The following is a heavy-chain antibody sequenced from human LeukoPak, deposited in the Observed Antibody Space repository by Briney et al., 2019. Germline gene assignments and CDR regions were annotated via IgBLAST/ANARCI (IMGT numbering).Heavy chain of an antibody. CDR3: ARTSSGVDDYGDYLLNF. D-gene: IGHD4-17*01. Sequence: ASVKVSRKASGYTFSSYGISWVRQAPGQGLEWMGWISAYSGNTMYAQKLQGRVTMTTDTSTSTAYMELGSLRSDDTAVYYCARTSSGVDDYGDYLLNFWGQGTLVTVSS. CDR2: ISAYSGNT. CDR1: GYTFSSYG. J-gene: IGHJ4*02. V-gene: IGHV1-18*01.